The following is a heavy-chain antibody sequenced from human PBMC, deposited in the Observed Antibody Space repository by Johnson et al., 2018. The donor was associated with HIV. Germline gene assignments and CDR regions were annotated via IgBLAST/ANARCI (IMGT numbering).Heavy chain of an antibody. D-gene: IGHD5-18*01. J-gene: IGHJ3*01. CDR3: ARADKAMVRGAFDV. V-gene: IGHV3-11*01. CDR2: ISSSGTNI. CDR1: GFIFSDYY. Sequence: QMQLVESGGGVVQPGGSLRLSCAASGFIFSDYYMSWIRQAPGKGLEWVSYISSSGTNIYYADSVKGRFTISRDNAKNSLYLQMNSLRAEDTALYYCARADKAMVRGAFDVWGQGTMATVSS.